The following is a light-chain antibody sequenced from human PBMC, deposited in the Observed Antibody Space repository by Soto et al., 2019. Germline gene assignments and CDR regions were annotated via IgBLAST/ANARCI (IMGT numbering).Light chain of an antibody. CDR1: QSVTSSY. V-gene: IGKV3-20*01. J-gene: IGKJ2*01. CDR2: GVS. CDR3: QHYDNSPIYT. Sequence: EIVLTQSPGTLSLSPRERATLSCRASQSVTSSYLAWYQQKPGQAPRLLIYGVSSRATGIPDRFSGSGSGTSFSLTSSGLEPEDCARYYCQHYDNSPIYTVGKGTKLEIK.